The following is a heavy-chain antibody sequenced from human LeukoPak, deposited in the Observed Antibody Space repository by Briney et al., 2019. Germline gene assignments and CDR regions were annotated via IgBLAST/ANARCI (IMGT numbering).Heavy chain of an antibody. J-gene: IGHJ3*02. Sequence: SETLSLTCTVSGGSISSYYWSWIRQPPGKGLEWIGYIYYSGSTNYNPSLKSRVTISVDTSKNQFSLKLSSVTAADTAVYYCARSRMVTAIPDAFDIWGQGTMVTVSS. D-gene: IGHD2-21*02. CDR1: GGSISSYY. CDR2: IYYSGST. CDR3: ARSRMVTAIPDAFDI. V-gene: IGHV4-59*01.